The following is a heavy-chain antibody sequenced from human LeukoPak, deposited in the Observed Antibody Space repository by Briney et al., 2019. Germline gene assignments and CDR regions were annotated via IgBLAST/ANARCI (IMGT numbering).Heavy chain of an antibody. V-gene: IGHV4-59*11. Sequence: SETLSLTCTASGPSNSSHHHNSTRHPPANRPERNGDIYYSGYTNYNPSLKSRVTISVDTSKNQFSLKLRSVTAADTAVYYCARETSQKGAHYMDVWGKGTTVTISS. D-gene: IGHD3-16*01. CDR2: IYYSGYT. CDR1: GPSNSSHH. CDR3: ARETSQKGAHYMDV. J-gene: IGHJ6*03.